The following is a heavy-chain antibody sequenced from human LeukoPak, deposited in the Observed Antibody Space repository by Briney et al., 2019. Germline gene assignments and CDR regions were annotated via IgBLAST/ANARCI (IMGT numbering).Heavy chain of an antibody. V-gene: IGHV4-34*01. CDR1: GGSFSGYY. D-gene: IGHD3-3*01. CDR2: INHSGST. Sequence: SETPSLTCAVYGGSFSGYYWSWIRQPPGKGLEWIGEINHSGSTNYNPSLKSRVTISVDTSKNQFSLKLSSVTAADTAVYYCARPRRRITIFGVVPDAFDIWGQGTMVTVSS. J-gene: IGHJ3*02. CDR3: ARPRRRITIFGVVPDAFDI.